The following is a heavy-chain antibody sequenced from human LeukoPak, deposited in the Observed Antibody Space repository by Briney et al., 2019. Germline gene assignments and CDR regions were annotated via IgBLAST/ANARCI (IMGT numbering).Heavy chain of an antibody. Sequence: PGGSLRLSRAASGFTFTNYWMHWVRQAPGKGLGWVSRISTDGSSTTYVDSVKGRFTISRDNAKNTLYLQMSSLRAEDTAVYYCARFTEGGSVYWGQGTLVTVSS. D-gene: IGHD2-15*01. J-gene: IGHJ4*02. CDR2: ISTDGSST. CDR1: GFTFTNYW. CDR3: ARFTEGGSVY. V-gene: IGHV3-74*01.